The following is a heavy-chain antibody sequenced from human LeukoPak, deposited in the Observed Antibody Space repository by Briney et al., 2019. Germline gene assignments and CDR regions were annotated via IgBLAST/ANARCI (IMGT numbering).Heavy chain of an antibody. J-gene: IGHJ6*03. CDR2: IYYSGST. V-gene: IGHV4-59*11. D-gene: IGHD6-6*01. Sequence: PSETLSLTCTVSGGSISSHYWSWIRQPPGKGLEWIGYIYYSGSTNYNPSLKSRVTISVDTSKNQFSLKLSSVTAADTAVYYCARLEYSSSPYYYYYYYMDVWGKGTTVTVSS. CDR1: GGSISSHY. CDR3: ARLEYSSSPYYYYYYYMDV.